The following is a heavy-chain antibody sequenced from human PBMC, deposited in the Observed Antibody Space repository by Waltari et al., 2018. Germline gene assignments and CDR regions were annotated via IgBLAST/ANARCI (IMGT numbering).Heavy chain of an antibody. CDR3: AKEGTVGAAFGS. V-gene: IGHV3-30-3*02. CDR1: GFHFRSYA. J-gene: IGHJ5*02. Sequence: QVQLVESGGGVVQPGRSLRLACTASGFHFRSYALHWVRQAPGKGLEWVAFISNDGKYKYHADSVKGRFTISRDKSKNTLDLQMNSLRVEDTAVYYCAKEGTVGAAFGSWGQGTVVTVSS. CDR2: ISNDGKYK. D-gene: IGHD1-26*01.